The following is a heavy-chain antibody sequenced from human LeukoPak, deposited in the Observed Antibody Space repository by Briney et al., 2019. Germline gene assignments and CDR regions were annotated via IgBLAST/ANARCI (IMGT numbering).Heavy chain of an antibody. CDR3: ARDFGDYGGYYYMDL. Sequence: GGSLRRSCTASEFTFSRFEMSWVRQAPGKGLEWVSYITSISSSTYYADFVKGRFTVSRDNAKNSLYLQMNSLTAEDTAIYYCARDFGDYGGYYYMDLWGKGTTVTVSS. J-gene: IGHJ6*03. V-gene: IGHV3-48*03. CDR1: EFTFSRFE. CDR2: ITSISSST. D-gene: IGHD4-23*01.